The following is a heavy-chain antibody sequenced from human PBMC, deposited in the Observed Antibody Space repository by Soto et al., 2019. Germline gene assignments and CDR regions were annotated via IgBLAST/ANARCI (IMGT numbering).Heavy chain of an antibody. CDR2: IKYDGSEK. Sequence: PGGSLRLSCAASGFTFSSYWMSWVRQAPGKGLEWVANIKYDGSEKYYVDSVKCRFTISRDNAKNSLSLQMNSLRAEDTAVYYCAREPEGLDYWGPGTLVTVSS. J-gene: IGHJ4*02. CDR3: AREPEGLDY. CDR1: GFTFSSYW. V-gene: IGHV3-7*01.